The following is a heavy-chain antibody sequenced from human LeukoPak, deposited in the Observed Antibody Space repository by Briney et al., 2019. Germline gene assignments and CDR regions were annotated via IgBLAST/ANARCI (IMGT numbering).Heavy chain of an antibody. CDR2: IKQDGSEK. Sequence: GGSLRLSCAASGFTFTTYWMSWVRQAPGKGLEWVANIKQDGSEKYYVDSAKGRFTISRDNAKNSLYLQMNSLRAEDTAVYYCARCGYSHGYGWGGGYYYYYMDVWGKGTTVTVSS. J-gene: IGHJ6*03. D-gene: IGHD5-18*01. CDR1: GFTFTTYW. CDR3: ARCGYSHGYGWGGGYYYYYMDV. V-gene: IGHV3-7*01.